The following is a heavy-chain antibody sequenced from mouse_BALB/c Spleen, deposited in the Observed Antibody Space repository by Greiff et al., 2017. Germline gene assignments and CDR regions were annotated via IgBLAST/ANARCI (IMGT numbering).Heavy chain of an antibody. CDR3: ARHDYYGSKGAMDY. D-gene: IGHD1-1*01. Sequence: EVHLVESGGGLVQPGGSLKLSCAASGFTFSSYTMSWVRQTPEKRLEWVAYISNGGGSTYYPDTVKGRFTISRDNAKNTLYLQMSSLKSEDTAMYYCARHDYYGSKGAMDYWGQGTSVTVSS. CDR2: ISNGGGST. J-gene: IGHJ4*01. V-gene: IGHV5-12-2*01. CDR1: GFTFSSYT.